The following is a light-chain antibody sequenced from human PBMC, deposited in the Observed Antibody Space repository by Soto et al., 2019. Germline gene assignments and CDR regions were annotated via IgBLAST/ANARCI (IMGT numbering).Light chain of an antibody. Sequence: QSALTQPRSVSGSPGQSVTISCTGNSSDVGGYNYVSWYQQHPGKAPKLIIYDVSERPSGVPDRFSGSKSGNTASLTISGLQAEDEADYHCCSYAVTVVFGGGTKLTVL. V-gene: IGLV2-11*01. J-gene: IGLJ2*01. CDR1: SSDVGGYNY. CDR3: CSYAVTVV. CDR2: DVS.